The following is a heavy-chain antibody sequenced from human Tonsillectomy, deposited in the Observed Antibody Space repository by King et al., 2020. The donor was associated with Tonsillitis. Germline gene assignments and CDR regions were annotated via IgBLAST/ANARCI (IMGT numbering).Heavy chain of an antibody. CDR3: ARRSNYYDRSGYPSSFDI. CDR2: IYSGGST. Sequence: VQLVEAGGGLVQPGGSLRLSCAASGFTVSSNYMSWVRQAPGKGLEWVSVIYSGGSTYYADSVKGKFTISRDNSKNTLYLQMNSRRAEDTAVYYCARRSNYYDRSGYPSSFDIWGQGTMVTVSS. V-gene: IGHV3-66*04. CDR1: GFTVSSNY. J-gene: IGHJ3*02. D-gene: IGHD3-22*01.